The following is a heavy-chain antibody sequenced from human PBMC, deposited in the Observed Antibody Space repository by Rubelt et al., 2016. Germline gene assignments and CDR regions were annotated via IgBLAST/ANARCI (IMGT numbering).Heavy chain of an antibody. Sequence: QVQLQQWGAGLLKPSETLSLTCGVYGGSFSGYFWSWIRQSPGTGLEWIGEITHSGSTTYNPSLKSRVTTSVDTSKDQFSLKVTSVTTADTAVYYCARKLVGSPIRSWGQGTMVTVSS. CDR3: ARKLVGSPIRS. V-gene: IGHV4-34*01. D-gene: IGHD2-2*01. CDR1: GGSFSGYF. CDR2: ITHSGST. J-gene: IGHJ3*01.